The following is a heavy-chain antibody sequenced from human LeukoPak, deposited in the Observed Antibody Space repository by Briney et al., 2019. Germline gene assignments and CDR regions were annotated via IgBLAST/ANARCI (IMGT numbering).Heavy chain of an antibody. Sequence: SVKVSCKASGGTFSSYAISWVRQAPGQGLEWMGGIIPIFGTANYAQKFQGRVTITADESTSTAYMELSSLRSEDTAVYYCARDSARGDIVVVPAAIEPNYYYYGMDVWGQGTTVTVSS. CDR2: IIPIFGTA. J-gene: IGHJ6*02. CDR3: ARDSARGDIVVVPAAIEPNYYYYGMDV. D-gene: IGHD2-2*02. CDR1: GGTFSSYA. V-gene: IGHV1-69*01.